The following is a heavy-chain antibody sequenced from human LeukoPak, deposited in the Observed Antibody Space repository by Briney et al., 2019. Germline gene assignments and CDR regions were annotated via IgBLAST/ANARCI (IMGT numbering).Heavy chain of an antibody. J-gene: IGHJ4*02. V-gene: IGHV3-21*01. Sequence: GGSLRLSCPASGFTFSIYSMDWVLQAPGKGLEWVSSISSGSTYIYYADSVKGRFTISRDDARGSLFLQMNSLRAEATAVYYCARVNTDGYTCGNFDYWGQGTLVTVSS. CDR2: ISSGSTYI. CDR1: GFTFSIYS. D-gene: IGHD5-18*01. CDR3: ARVNTDGYTCGNFDY.